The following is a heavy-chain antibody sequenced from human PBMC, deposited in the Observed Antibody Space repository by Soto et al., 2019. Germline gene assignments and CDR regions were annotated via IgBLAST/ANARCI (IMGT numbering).Heavy chain of an antibody. J-gene: IGHJ1*01. CDR3: ARWGTTGGLDV. CDR2: TSYDRSDK. Sequence: QVQLVESGGGVVQPGTSLRVYCVGSGFTFRRYVIHWVRQAPGKGLEWVALTSYDRSDKYYGDSVRGRFTISRDNSRNTVDLQMDSLRLEDTALYYCARWGTTGGLDVWGQGTLVSVSS. V-gene: IGHV3-30*19. D-gene: IGHD3-16*01. CDR1: GFTFRRYV.